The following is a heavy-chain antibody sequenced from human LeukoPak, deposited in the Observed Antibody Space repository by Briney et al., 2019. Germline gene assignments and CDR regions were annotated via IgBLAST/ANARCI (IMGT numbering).Heavy chain of an antibody. CDR2: INQDGSKT. J-gene: IGHJ6*02. D-gene: IGHD3-3*01. V-gene: IGHV3-7*03. CDR3: AKSQSYDFWRGYMDV. Sequence: GGSLRLSCAGSGFTFSSDWVNWVRQAPGKGLEWVANINQDGSKTYYVDSVKGRFTISRDNAKNSLYLQMNSLRAEDTALYYCAKSQSYDFWRGYMDVWGQGTTVTVSS. CDR1: GFTFSSDW.